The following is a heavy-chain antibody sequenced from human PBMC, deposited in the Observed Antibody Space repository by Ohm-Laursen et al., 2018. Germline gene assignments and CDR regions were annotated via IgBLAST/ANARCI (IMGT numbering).Heavy chain of an antibody. CDR2: LNPGGSDK. D-gene: IGHD5-24*01. J-gene: IGHJ5*02. Sequence: SLRLSCTASGFNFRGDWMSWVRQAPGKGPEWVANLNPGGSDKYYVDSVKGRFTISRDNSKNSLYLQMNGLRAEDTAVYYCARVSRGTLQSPWGQGTLVTVSS. CDR1: GFNFRGDW. CDR3: ARVSRGTLQSP. V-gene: IGHV3-7*03.